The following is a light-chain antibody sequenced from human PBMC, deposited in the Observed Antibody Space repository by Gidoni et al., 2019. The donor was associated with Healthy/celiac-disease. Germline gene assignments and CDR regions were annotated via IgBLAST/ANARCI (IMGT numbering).Light chain of an antibody. J-gene: IGLJ2*01. CDR2: NDS. Sequence: SYELTQPPSVSVSPGQTARITCSGDALPKQYAYWYQQKPGQAPVLVLYNDSERPSGIPERFSGSSSGTTVTLTISGVQAEDEADYYCQSADSSGTYPVVFGGGTKLTV. CDR3: QSADSSGTYPVV. V-gene: IGLV3-25*03. CDR1: ALPKQY.